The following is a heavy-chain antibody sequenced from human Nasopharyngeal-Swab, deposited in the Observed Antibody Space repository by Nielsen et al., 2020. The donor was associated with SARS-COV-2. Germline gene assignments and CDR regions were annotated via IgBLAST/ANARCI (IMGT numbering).Heavy chain of an antibody. J-gene: IGHJ5*02. CDR2: ISVSTDTI. Sequence: GGSLRLSCAASGFTFTDYYMSWIRQAPGKGLEWVSYISVSTDTIYYADSVKGRFTISRDNAKNSLYLQMNSLRAEDTAVYYCARDVGSTSYYYGGWFDPWGQGTLVTVSS. V-gene: IGHV3-11*01. CDR1: GFTFTDYY. D-gene: IGHD3-22*01. CDR3: ARDVGSTSYYYGGWFDP.